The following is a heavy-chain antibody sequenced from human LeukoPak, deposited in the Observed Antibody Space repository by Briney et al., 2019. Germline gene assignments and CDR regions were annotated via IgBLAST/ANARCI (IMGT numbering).Heavy chain of an antibody. Sequence: PSETLSLTCTVSGGSISSGSYYWSWIRQPAGKGLEWIGRIYTSGSTNYNPSLKSRVTISVDTSKNQFSLKLSSVTAADTAVYYCARTSTRLYGGKCRTFDYWGQGTLVTVSS. D-gene: IGHD4-23*01. CDR2: IYTSGST. CDR1: GGSISSGSYY. V-gene: IGHV4-61*02. CDR3: ARTSTRLYGGKCRTFDY. J-gene: IGHJ4*02.